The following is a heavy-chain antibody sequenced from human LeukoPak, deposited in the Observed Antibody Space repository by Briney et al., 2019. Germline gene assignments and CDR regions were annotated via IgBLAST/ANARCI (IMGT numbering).Heavy chain of an antibody. J-gene: IGHJ4*02. Sequence: GESLKISCKGSGYRFSNYWIGWVRQMPRKGLEWMAIIYPDDSDTRYSPSFQGQVTISADKSISTAYLQWSSLKASDTAMYYCAIAGDSTTNCYRCFNYWGQGTLVTVSS. D-gene: IGHD2-2*01. CDR2: IYPDDSDT. CDR3: AIAGDSTTNCYRCFNY. V-gene: IGHV5-51*01. CDR1: GYRFSNYW.